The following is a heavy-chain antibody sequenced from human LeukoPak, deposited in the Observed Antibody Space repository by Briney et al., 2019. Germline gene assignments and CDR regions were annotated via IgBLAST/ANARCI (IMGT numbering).Heavy chain of an antibody. CDR1: GYTLTELA. J-gene: IGHJ4*02. V-gene: IGHV1-24*01. CDR2: FDPEDGET. CDR3: ATDAFYTSGWKLNY. Sequence: ASVKVSCKVSGYTLTELAMHWVRQAPGKGLEWMGGFDPEDGETIYVQKFQGRVTMTEDTSTDTAYMELSSLRSDDTAVYYCATDAFYTSGWKLNYWGQGTLVSVSS. D-gene: IGHD6-19*01.